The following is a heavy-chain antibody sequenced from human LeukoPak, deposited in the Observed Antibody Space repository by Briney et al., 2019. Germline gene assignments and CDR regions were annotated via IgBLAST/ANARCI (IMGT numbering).Heavy chain of an antibody. CDR2: IYSSGSS. D-gene: IGHD7-27*01. J-gene: IGHJ6*02. V-gene: IGHV4-4*07. Sequence: SETLSLTCSVSGASISSYYWSWVRQPAGKGLEWIGRIYSSGSSTENLSLKRRVTMSADTSKNQFSLKLSSVTAADTAVYYCVREETWVFYCGMDVWGPGATVTVSS. CDR1: GASISSYY. CDR3: VREETWVFYCGMDV.